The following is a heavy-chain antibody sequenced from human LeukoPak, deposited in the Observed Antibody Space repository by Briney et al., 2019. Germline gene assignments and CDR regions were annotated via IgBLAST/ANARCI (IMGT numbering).Heavy chain of an antibody. V-gene: IGHV4-39*01. Sequence: SETLSLTCTVSGGSISRSSYYWGWIRQPPGKGLEWIGSIYYSGSTSDNPSLKSRVTISVDTSKNQFSPKLSSVTAADTAVYYCAIQAPKGYYDYVWGSYNWFDPWGQGTLVTVSS. J-gene: IGHJ5*02. D-gene: IGHD3-16*01. CDR1: GGSISRSSYY. CDR3: AIQAPKGYYDYVWGSYNWFDP. CDR2: IYYSGST.